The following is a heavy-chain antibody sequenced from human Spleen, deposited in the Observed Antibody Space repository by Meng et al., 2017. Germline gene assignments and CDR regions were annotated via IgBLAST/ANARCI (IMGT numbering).Heavy chain of an antibody. CDR1: GYTFTGYY. Sequence: ASVKVSCKASGYTFTGYYVHWVRQAPGQGLEWMGRINPNSGGTNYAQKFQGRVTMTRDTSISTAYMELTGLTFDDTAVYYCASQAYNDYYFDSWGQGTLVTVSS. D-gene: IGHD5-24*01. CDR3: ASQAYNDYYFDS. J-gene: IGHJ4*02. V-gene: IGHV1-2*06. CDR2: INPNSGGT.